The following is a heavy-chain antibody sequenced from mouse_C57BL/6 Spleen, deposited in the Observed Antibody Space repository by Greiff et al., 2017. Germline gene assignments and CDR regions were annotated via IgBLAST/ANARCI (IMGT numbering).Heavy chain of an antibody. CDR2: IYPGSGST. J-gene: IGHJ3*01. D-gene: IGHD2-5*01. Sequence: QVQLQQSGAELVKPGASVKMSCKASGYTFTSYWITWVKQRPGQGLEWIGDIYPGSGSTNYNEKFKSKATLTVDTSSSTAYMQLSSLTSEDSAVYYCAREESNYEKPFAYWGQGTLVTVSA. V-gene: IGHV1-55*01. CDR3: AREESNYEKPFAY. CDR1: GYTFTSYW.